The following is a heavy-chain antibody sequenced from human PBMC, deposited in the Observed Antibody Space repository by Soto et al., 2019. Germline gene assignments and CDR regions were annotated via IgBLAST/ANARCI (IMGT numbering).Heavy chain of an antibody. CDR3: ATRITVFGLLIPPFDP. J-gene: IGHJ5*02. Sequence: PSETLSLTCAVYGGSVNGYYRNWMRQPPGKGLEWIGEINHTGGTHYNPSLKSRVTMSVDTSKNQFSLRLSSVTAADTAIYYCATRITVFGLLIPPFDPWGQGTQVTVSS. CDR1: GGSVNGYY. V-gene: IGHV4-34*01. CDR2: INHTGGT. D-gene: IGHD3-3*01.